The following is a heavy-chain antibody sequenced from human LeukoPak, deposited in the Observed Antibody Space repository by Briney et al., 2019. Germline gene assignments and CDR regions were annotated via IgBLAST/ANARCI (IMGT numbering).Heavy chain of an antibody. J-gene: IGHJ3*02. CDR1: GFTFSSYA. D-gene: IGHD3-22*01. V-gene: IGHV3-23*01. CDR3: ARDVQDSSGYTDAFDI. Sequence: GGSLRLSCAASGFTFSSYAMSWVRQAPGKGLEWVSAISGSGGSTYYADSVKGRFTISRDNSKNTLYLQMNSLRSEDTAVYYCARDVQDSSGYTDAFDIWGQGTMVTVSS. CDR2: ISGSGGST.